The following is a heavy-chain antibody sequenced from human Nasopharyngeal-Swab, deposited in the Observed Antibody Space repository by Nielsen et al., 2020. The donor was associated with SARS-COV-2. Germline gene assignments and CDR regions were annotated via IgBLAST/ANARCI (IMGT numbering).Heavy chain of an antibody. V-gene: IGHV3-48*03. CDR1: GFTFSSYE. CDR2: ISSSGSTI. D-gene: IGHD1-26*01. Sequence: GGSLRLSCAASGFTFSSYEMNWVRQAPGKGLEWVPYISSSGSTIYYADSVKGRFTISRDNAKNSLYLQMNSLRAEDTAVYYCARESYEWELHGGYWGQGTLVTVSS. J-gene: IGHJ4*02. CDR3: ARESYEWELHGGY.